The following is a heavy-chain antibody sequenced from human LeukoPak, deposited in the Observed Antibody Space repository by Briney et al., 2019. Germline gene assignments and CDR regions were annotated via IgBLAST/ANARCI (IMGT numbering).Heavy chain of an antibody. CDR3: ARRLYDSSGHTFDY. D-gene: IGHD3-22*01. CDR1: GYTFTGYY. CDR2: INPNSGGT. V-gene: IGHV1-2*02. J-gene: IGHJ4*02. Sequence: ASVKVSCKASGYTFTGYYMHWVRQAPGQGLEWMGWINPNSGGTNYAQKFQGRVTMTRDTSISTAYMELSRLTSDDTAVYYCARRLYDSSGHTFDYWGQGTLVTVSS.